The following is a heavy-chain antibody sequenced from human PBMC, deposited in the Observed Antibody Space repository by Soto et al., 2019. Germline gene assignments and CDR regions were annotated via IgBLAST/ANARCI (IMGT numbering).Heavy chain of an antibody. D-gene: IGHD3-16*01. CDR1: GGTFSSYA. Sequence: QVQLVQSGAEVKKPGSSVKVSCKASGGTFSSYAISWVRQAPGQGLEWMGGISPTFGTANNAQKFQGRVTITADETTSTVYMGLSSMRSEDTAVYYCARNYDYVWGKYLAYWGQGTLVTVSS. V-gene: IGHV1-69*12. J-gene: IGHJ4*02. CDR2: ISPTFGTA. CDR3: ARNYDYVWGKYLAY.